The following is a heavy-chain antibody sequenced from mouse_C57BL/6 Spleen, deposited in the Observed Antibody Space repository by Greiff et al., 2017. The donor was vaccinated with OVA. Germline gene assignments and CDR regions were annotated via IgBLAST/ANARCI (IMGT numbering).Heavy chain of an antibody. CDR3: AGCTTVVGYFDV. D-gene: IGHD1-1*01. J-gene: IGHJ1*03. V-gene: IGHV1-64*01. Sequence: QVQLQQPVAELVKPGASVKLSCKASGYTFTSYWLHWVKQRPGQGLEWIGMIHPNSGSTNYTEKFKSKATLTVDKSSSPAYMQLSSLTSEDSAVYYCAGCTTVVGYFDVWGTGATVTVSS. CDR2: IHPNSGST. CDR1: GYTFTSYW.